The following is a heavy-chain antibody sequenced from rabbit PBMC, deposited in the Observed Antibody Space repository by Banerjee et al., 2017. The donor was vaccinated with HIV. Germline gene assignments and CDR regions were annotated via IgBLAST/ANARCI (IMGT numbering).Heavy chain of an antibody. CDR2: IYAGSSGRT. D-gene: IGHD7-1*01. CDR1: GLDFSSSYW. Sequence: EESGGDLVQPEGSLTLTCKASGLDFSSSYWICWVRQAPGKGLEWIACIYAGSSGRTYYASWAKGRFTISKTSSTTVTLQMTSLTDADTATYFCASWGYSSGFNLWGPGTLVTVS. V-gene: IGHV1S45*01. CDR3: ASWGYSSGFNL. J-gene: IGHJ4*01.